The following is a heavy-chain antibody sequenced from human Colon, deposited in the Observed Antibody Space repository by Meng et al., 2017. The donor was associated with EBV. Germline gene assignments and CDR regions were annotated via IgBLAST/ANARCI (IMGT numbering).Heavy chain of an antibody. CDR2: IYYSGST. V-gene: IGHV4-59*08. CDR1: GGSIGSYY. J-gene: IGHJ5*02. Sequence: VSLTESGPGLVKPSTCLSLTCTVSGGSIGSYYWSWIRQPPGKGLEWIGYIYYSGSTNYNPSLKSRVTISVDTSKNQFSLKLSSVTAADTAVYYCARHFINWFDPWGQGTLVTVSS. CDR3: ARHFINWFDP.